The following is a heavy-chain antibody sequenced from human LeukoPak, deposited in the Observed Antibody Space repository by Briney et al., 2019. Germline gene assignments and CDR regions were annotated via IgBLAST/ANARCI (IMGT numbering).Heavy chain of an antibody. Sequence: GGSLRLSCAASGFTFSSYWMSWVRQAPGKGLEWVANIKQDGSDNYYVGSVKGRFTISRDNAKNSLYLQMNSLGPEDTAVYYCARDPYSGNYGNYYYYYMDVWGKGTTVTISS. CDR1: GFTFSSYW. J-gene: IGHJ6*03. CDR2: IKQDGSDN. CDR3: ARDPYSGNYGNYYYYYMDV. D-gene: IGHD1-26*01. V-gene: IGHV3-7*01.